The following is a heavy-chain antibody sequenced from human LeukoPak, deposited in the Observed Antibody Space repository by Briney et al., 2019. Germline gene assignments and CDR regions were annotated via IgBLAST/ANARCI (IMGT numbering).Heavy chain of an antibody. CDR2: INPNGGGT. V-gene: IGHV1-2*02. CDR3: ARATIRTYYYDSSGSPPFDY. D-gene: IGHD3-22*01. CDR1: GYTFTGYY. Sequence: ASVKVSCKASGYTFTGYYMHWVRQAPGQGLEWMGWINPNGGGTNYAQKFQGRVTMTRDTSISTAYMELSRLRSDDTAVYYCARATIRTYYYDSSGSPPFDYWGQGTLVTVSS. J-gene: IGHJ4*02.